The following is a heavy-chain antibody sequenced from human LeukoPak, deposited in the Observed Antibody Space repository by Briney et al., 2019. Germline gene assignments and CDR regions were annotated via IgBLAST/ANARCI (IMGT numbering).Heavy chain of an antibody. V-gene: IGHV3-23*01. J-gene: IGHJ4*02. D-gene: IGHD3-16*01. CDR2: LSGSGAIT. CDR1: GFTYRPYA. CDR3: ARSRGGLGEMPSDY. Sequence: GGSLRLSCAGSGFTYRPYAMSWVRQAPGKGLEWVSTLSGSGAITYYADSVKGRFTLSRDIAKNTVTLEMNSLRAGDTALYYCARSRGGLGEMPSDYWGQGVLVTVSS.